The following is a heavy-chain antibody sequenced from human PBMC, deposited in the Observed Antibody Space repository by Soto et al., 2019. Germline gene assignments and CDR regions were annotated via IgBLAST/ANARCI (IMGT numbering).Heavy chain of an antibody. CDR1: GFTFSSYG. J-gene: IGHJ4*02. D-gene: IGHD1-26*01. V-gene: IGHV3-30*03. CDR3: GYSGSQYYFDY. CDR2: ISYDGSNK. Sequence: QVQLVESGGGVVQPGRSLRLSCAASGFTFSSYGMHWVRQAPGKGLEWVAVISYDGSNKYYADSVKGRFTISRYNSKKTLYLQMNSLRAEDTAVYYCGYSGSQYYFDYWGQGTLVTVSS.